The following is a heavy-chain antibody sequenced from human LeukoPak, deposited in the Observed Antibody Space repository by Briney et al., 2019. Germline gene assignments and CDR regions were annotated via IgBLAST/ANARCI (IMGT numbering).Heavy chain of an antibody. D-gene: IGHD4-23*01. V-gene: IGHV1-2*02. J-gene: IGHJ4*02. CDR3: ARERLSPGKGFDY. CDR2: VKPNSGGT. Sequence: ASVKVSCKASGYTVTDYYIHWVRQAPGQGLEWMGWVKPNSGGTSYAQKFQGRVTMTRDTSINTVFMELSSLRSNDTAIYYCARERLSPGKGFDYWGQGTLVTVSS. CDR1: GYTVTDYY.